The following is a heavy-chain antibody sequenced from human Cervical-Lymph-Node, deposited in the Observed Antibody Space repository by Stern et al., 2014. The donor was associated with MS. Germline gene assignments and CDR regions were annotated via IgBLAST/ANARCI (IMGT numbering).Heavy chain of an antibody. CDR3: ALSSETSDRWYSLGYDL. J-gene: IGHJ5*02. V-gene: IGHV1-69*01. Sequence: QVQLVQSGAEVMKPGASVKVSCKASGVTFSKFPSSWVRQAPGQGLEWMGGICPVFGTPTYAQEFRGRVTITADVSTSTVYMELSSLRSDDTAVYYCALSSETSDRWYSLGYDLWGQGTLVTVSS. CDR1: GVTFSKFP. D-gene: IGHD6-13*01. CDR2: ICPVFGTP.